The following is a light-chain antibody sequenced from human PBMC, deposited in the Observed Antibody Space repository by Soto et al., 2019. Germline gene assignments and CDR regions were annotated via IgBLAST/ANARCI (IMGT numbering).Light chain of an antibody. CDR2: EVS. Sequence: QSALTQPASVSGSPGQSITISCTGTSSDVGGYNYVSWYQQQPGKAPKLLIYEVSNRPSGVSNRFSGSKSGDTASLTIAGRQAEDEADYYCSSDTSSSTWVFGGGTKLTVL. V-gene: IGLV2-14*01. CDR1: SSDVGGYNY. CDR3: SSDTSSSTWV. J-gene: IGLJ3*02.